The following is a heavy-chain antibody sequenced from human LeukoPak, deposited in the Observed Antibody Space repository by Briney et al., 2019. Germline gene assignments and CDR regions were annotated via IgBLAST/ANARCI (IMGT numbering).Heavy chain of an antibody. J-gene: IGHJ6*02. D-gene: IGHD7-27*01. V-gene: IGHV1-18*01. CDR1: GYTFTTYG. Sequence: GASVKVSCKASGYTFTTYGITWVRQAPGQGPEWMGWISSYNGNTKYAEKFQGRVTLTTDTFTSTDYMELRSLRSDDSAMYYCARNWGAASDNYYYYGMDVWGQGTTVTVSS. CDR3: ARNWGAASDNYYYYGMDV. CDR2: ISSYNGNT.